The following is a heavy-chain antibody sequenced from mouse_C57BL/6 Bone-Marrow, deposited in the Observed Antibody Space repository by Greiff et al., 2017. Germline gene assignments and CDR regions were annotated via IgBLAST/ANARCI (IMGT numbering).Heavy chain of an antibody. V-gene: IGHV1-55*01. CDR1: GYTFTSYW. J-gene: IGHJ4*01. CDR3: AREDSSGYLHYAIDY. CDR2: IYPGSGST. D-gene: IGHD3-2*02. Sequence: QVQLQQPGAELVKPGASVKMSCKASGYTFTSYWITWVKQRPGQGLEWIGDIYPGSGSTNYNEKFKSKATLTVDTSSSTAYMQLSSLTSEDSAVYYCAREDSSGYLHYAIDYWGQGTSVTVSS.